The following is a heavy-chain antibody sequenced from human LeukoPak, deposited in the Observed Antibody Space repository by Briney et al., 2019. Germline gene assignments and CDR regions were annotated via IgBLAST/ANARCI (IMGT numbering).Heavy chain of an antibody. J-gene: IGHJ4*02. Sequence: SETLSLTCAVYGGSFSGYYWSWIRQPPGKGLEWIGEINNSGSTNYNPSLKSRVTISVDTSKNQSSLKLSSVTAEDTAVYYCARRRLLGVDFDYWGQGTLVTVSS. V-gene: IGHV4-34*01. D-gene: IGHD3-22*01. CDR3: ARRRLLGVDFDY. CDR2: INNSGST. CDR1: GGSFSGYY.